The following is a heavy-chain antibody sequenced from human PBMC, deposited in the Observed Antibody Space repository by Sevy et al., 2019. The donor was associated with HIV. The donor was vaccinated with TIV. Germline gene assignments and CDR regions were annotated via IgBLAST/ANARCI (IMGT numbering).Heavy chain of an antibody. Sequence: GGSLRLSCAASGFTFSNYWMSWVRQAPGKGLEWVANIKQDGSEKFYVDSVKGRFTISRDNAKNSLSLQMNSPRAEDTAMYYWATWNGRDYWGQGTLVTVSS. CDR2: IKQDGSEK. J-gene: IGHJ4*02. CDR1: GFTFSNYW. D-gene: IGHD3-3*01. CDR3: ATWNGRDY. V-gene: IGHV3-7*01.